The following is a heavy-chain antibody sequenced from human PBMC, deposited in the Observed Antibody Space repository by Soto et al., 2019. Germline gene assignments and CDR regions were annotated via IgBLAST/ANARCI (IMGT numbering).Heavy chain of an antibody. CDR1: GFTFSSYA. D-gene: IGHD3-22*01. J-gene: IGHJ4*02. CDR3: ARPTYYYDSSGPPAY. V-gene: IGHV3-48*01. CDR2: ISSDSSTK. Sequence: PGGSLRLSCAASGFTFSSYAMHWVRQAPGKGLEWVAVISSDSSTKYYADSVKGRFTVSRDNAKNSLYLQMNSLRAEDTAAYYCARPTYYYDSSGPPAYWGQGTLVTVSS.